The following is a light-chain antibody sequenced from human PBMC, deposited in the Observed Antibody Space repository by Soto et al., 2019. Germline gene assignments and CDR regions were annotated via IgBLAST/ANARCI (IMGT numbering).Light chain of an antibody. CDR3: QQCRNWPLT. J-gene: IGKJ4*01. CDR2: DAS. CDR1: QNVYNN. V-gene: IGKV3-15*01. Sequence: EIVMTQSPATLSVSPGEGATLSCKASQNVYNNLAWYQQRPGQPPRLLIYDASTSATGISARFSGSGYGTEFTLTICSLQSEDFAVYFCQQCRNWPLTFGGGTKVDIK.